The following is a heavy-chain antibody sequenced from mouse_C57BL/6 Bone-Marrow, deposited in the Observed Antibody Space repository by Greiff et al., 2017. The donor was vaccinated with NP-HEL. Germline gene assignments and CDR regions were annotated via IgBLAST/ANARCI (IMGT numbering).Heavy chain of an antibody. J-gene: IGHJ2*01. V-gene: IGHV1-76*01. Sequence: VQLQQSGAELVRPGASVKLSCKASGYTFTDYYINWVKQRPGQGLEWIARIYPGSGNTYYNEKFKGKATMTAEKSSSTAYLQLSSLTSEDSAVYFGGREEDYWGQGTTLTVSS. CDR3: GREEDY. CDR1: GYTFTDYY. CDR2: IYPGSGNT.